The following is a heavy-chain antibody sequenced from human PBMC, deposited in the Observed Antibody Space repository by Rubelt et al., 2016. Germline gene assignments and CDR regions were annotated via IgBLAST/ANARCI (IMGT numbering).Heavy chain of an antibody. J-gene: IGHJ4*02. Sequence: TLSLTCTVSGGSISSGGYYWSWIRQHPGKGLEWIGYIYYSGSTYYNPSLKSRVTISVDTSKNQFSLKLSSVTAADTAVYYCARGQDSRLLEWLSFDYWGQGTLVTVSS. CDR3: ARGQDSRLLEWLSFDY. V-gene: IGHV4-31*03. CDR2: IYYSGST. D-gene: IGHD3-3*01. CDR1: GGSISSGGYY.